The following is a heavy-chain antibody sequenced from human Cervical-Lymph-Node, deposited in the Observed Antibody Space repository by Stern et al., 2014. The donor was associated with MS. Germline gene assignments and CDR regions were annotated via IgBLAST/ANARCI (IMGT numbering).Heavy chain of an antibody. CDR1: GFSFSRYA. CDR2: IWYDGSNP. J-gene: IGHJ4*02. CDR3: ASAYSSSHYYFDY. D-gene: IGHD6-13*01. V-gene: IGHV3-33*01. Sequence: DQLVESGGGVVQPGRSLRLSCAASGFSFSRYAMHWVRQAPGNGLEWVALIWYDGSNPYYADSVTGRFTISRDNFKNTLYLQMNSLRAEDTAVYYCASAYSSSHYYFDYWGQGTLVTVSS.